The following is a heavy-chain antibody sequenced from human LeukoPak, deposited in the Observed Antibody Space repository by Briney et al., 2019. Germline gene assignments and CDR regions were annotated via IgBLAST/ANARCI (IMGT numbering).Heavy chain of an antibody. J-gene: IGHJ4*02. CDR2: IFYSGST. V-gene: IGHV4-59*01. Sequence: SETLSLTCTVSGGSISSYYWSWIRQPPGKGLEWIGCIFYSGSTNYSPSLQSRVTISVDTSKNQFSLKLTSVTAADTAVYYCAREGMSVRGFSLIDYWGQGTLVTVSS. D-gene: IGHD3-10*01. CDR1: GGSISSYY. CDR3: AREGMSVRGFSLIDY.